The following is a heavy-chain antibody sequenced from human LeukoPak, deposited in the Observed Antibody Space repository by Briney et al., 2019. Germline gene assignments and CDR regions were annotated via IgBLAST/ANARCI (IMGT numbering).Heavy chain of an antibody. V-gene: IGHV1-18*01. Sequence: ASVKVSCKASGGTFSSYAISWVRQAPGQGLEWMGWISAYNGNTHYAQKLQGRVTMTTDTSTSTVYMELRSLRSDDTAVYYCARGSPPRRNYDSRGYYSHYFDYWGQGTLVTVSS. CDR2: ISAYNGNT. D-gene: IGHD3-22*01. CDR3: ARGSPPRRNYDSRGYYSHYFDY. CDR1: GGTFSSYA. J-gene: IGHJ4*02.